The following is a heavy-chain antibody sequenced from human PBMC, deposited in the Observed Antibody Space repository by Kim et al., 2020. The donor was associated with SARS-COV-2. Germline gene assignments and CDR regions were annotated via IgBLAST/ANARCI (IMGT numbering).Heavy chain of an antibody. Sequence: ESVKGRFTISRDNSKNTLYLQRNSLRAEDTAVYYCARSTRIYSSSSPFDYWGQGTLVTVSS. CDR3: ARSTRIYSSSSPFDY. V-gene: IGHV3-30*06. D-gene: IGHD6-6*01. J-gene: IGHJ4*02.